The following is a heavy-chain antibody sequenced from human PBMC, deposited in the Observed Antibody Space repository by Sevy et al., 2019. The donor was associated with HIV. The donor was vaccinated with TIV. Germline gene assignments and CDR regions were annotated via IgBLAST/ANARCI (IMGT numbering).Heavy chain of an antibody. D-gene: IGHD5-12*01. Sequence: GGSLRLSCAASGFSLSDYAIHWARQGPVKGLEWLTVISFDGGNKYYADSVKGRFTISRENSKNTVSLQVNSLRPDDTALYYCARGPYNSGLRLDFWGRGILVTVSS. CDR3: ARGPYNSGLRLDF. V-gene: IGHV3-30-3*01. CDR1: GFSLSDYA. CDR2: ISFDGGNK. J-gene: IGHJ4*02.